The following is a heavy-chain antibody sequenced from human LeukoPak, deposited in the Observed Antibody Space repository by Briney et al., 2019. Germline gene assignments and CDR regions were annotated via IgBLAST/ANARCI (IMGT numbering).Heavy chain of an antibody. D-gene: IGHD2-2*01. CDR3: ARDRSSTSGGYFDY. CDR1: GGSISSGGYC. V-gene: IGHV4-31*03. J-gene: IGHJ4*02. Sequence: PSEALSLTCTVSGGSISSGGYCWSWVRQQPGKGLEWLGYIYYSGSTYYNPSLKSRVTISVDTSKNQFSLKLSSVTAADTAVYYCARDRSSTSGGYFDYWGQGTLVTVSS. CDR2: IYYSGST.